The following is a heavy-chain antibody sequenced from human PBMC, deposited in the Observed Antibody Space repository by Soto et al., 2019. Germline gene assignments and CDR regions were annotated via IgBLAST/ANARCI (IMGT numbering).Heavy chain of an antibody. Sequence: QITLKESGPTLVKPTQTLTLTCTFSGFSLSTSGVGVGWIRQPPGKALEWLALIYWDDDKRYSPSLKSRLTITKDTSQNQVVLKITNMDPVDTGKYYCAHSFGNFDYWGQGTLVTVSS. CDR1: GFSLSTSGVG. J-gene: IGHJ4*02. V-gene: IGHV2-5*02. D-gene: IGHD3-16*01. CDR3: AHSFGNFDY. CDR2: IYWDDDK.